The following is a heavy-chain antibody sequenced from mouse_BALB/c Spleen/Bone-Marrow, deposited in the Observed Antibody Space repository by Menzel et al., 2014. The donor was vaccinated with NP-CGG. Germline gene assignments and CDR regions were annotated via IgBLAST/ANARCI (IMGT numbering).Heavy chain of an antibody. D-gene: IGHD1-1*01. CDR2: ISDGGSYT. CDR3: VLRWFAY. J-gene: IGHJ3*01. CDR1: GFTFSDYY. Sequence: EVQGVESGGGLVKPGESLKLSCAASGFTFSDYYMYWVRQTPEKRLEWVATISDGGSYTYYPDSVKGRFTISRDNAKNNLYLQMSSLKSEDTAMYYCVLRWFAYWGQGTLVTVSA. V-gene: IGHV5-4*02.